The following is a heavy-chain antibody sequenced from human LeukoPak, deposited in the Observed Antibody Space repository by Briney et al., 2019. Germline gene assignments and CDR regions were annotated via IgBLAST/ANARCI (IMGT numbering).Heavy chain of an antibody. D-gene: IGHD6-13*01. Sequence: PSETLSLTCTVSGGSISRYYWNWIRQPPGKGLEWIGYIYYSGSTNYNPSLKSRVTISVDTSKNQFSLKLSSVTAADTAVYYCAGHSSSWYGGLDYWGQGTLVTVSS. CDR2: IYYSGST. V-gene: IGHV4-59*08. J-gene: IGHJ4*02. CDR1: GGSISRYY. CDR3: AGHSSSWYGGLDY.